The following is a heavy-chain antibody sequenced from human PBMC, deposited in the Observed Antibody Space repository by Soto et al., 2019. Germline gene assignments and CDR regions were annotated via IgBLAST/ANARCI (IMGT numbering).Heavy chain of an antibody. V-gene: IGHV4-31*03. J-gene: IGHJ5*02. Sequence: QVQLQESGPGLVKPSQTLSLTCTVSGCSISSGGYYWSWIRQHPGKGLEWIGYIYYSGSTYYNPSLKSRVTLSVDTSKNQFSLKLSSVTAADTAVYYCARDDYSNSCWFDPWGQGTLVTVSS. CDR1: GCSISSGGYY. CDR2: IYYSGST. D-gene: IGHD4-4*01. CDR3: ARDDYSNSCWFDP.